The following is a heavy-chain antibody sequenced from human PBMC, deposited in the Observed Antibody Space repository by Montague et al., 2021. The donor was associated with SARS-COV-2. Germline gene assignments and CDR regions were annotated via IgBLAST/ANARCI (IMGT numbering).Heavy chain of an antibody. CDR2: IYSSGSI. Sequence: SETLSLTCNVSGGPIRNYYWSWIRQPAGKGLEWIGRIYSSGSINYNPSLKTRTTLSVDTSKNQLSLRLNSVTAADTAVYYCARNPGEYYGMDVWGQGTTVTVSS. D-gene: IGHD3-16*01. J-gene: IGHJ6*02. CDR1: GGPIRNYY. V-gene: IGHV4-4*07. CDR3: ARNPGEYYGMDV.